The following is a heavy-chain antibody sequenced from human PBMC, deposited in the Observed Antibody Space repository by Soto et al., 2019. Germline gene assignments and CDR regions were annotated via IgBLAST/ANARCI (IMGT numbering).Heavy chain of an antibody. CDR3: ARAAKDGYNGFDF. Sequence: PVGSLRLSCAASGLSVSANYMSWVRQAPGKGLEWVSIIYSGGSTNYADSVKGRFTIPRDISKNTLYLQMNSLRAEDTAVYYCARAAKDGYNGFDFWGQGTLVTVSS. CDR2: IYSGGST. CDR1: GLSVSANY. D-gene: IGHD5-12*01. V-gene: IGHV3-53*01. J-gene: IGHJ4*02.